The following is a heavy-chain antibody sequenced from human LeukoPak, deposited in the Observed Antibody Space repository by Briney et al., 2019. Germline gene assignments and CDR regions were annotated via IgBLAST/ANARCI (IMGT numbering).Heavy chain of an antibody. D-gene: IGHD3-10*01. Sequence: GASVKVSCKASGYTFTGCYMHWVRQAPGQGLEWMGWINPNSGGTNYAQKFQGRVTMTRDTSISTAYMELSRLRSDDTAVYYCASGYRGITMVRGVIRYWGQGTLVTVSS. J-gene: IGHJ4*02. CDR2: INPNSGGT. CDR3: ASGYRGITMVRGVIRY. V-gene: IGHV1-2*02. CDR1: GYTFTGCY.